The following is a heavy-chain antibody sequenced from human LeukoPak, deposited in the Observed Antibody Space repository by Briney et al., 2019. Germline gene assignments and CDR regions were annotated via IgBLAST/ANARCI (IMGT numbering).Heavy chain of an antibody. J-gene: IGHJ4*02. D-gene: IGHD3-3*01. V-gene: IGHV4-4*07. CDR2: IYTSGST. CDR3: ARGTYYDFWSGYYEVNDY. Sequence: SETLSLTCTVSGGSISSYYWSWIRQPAGKGLEWIGRIYTSGSTNYNPSLKSRVTMSVDTSKNQFSLKLSSVTAADTAVYYCARGTYYDFWSGYYEVNDYWGQGTLVTVSS. CDR1: GGSISSYY.